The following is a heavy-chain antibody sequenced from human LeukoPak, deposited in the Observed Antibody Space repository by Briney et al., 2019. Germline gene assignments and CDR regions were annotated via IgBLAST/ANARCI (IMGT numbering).Heavy chain of an antibody. J-gene: IGHJ4*02. CDR1: GGPISSSSYY. V-gene: IGHV4-39*01. D-gene: IGHD4-23*01. CDR2: IYYSGST. Sequence: PSETLSLTCIVSGGPISSSSYYWGWIRQPPRKGLEWIGNIYYSGSTYYNPSLKSRVTISVDTSKNQFSLKLSSVTAADTAVYYCARGIRWNDYWGQGTLVTVSS. CDR3: ARGIRWNDY.